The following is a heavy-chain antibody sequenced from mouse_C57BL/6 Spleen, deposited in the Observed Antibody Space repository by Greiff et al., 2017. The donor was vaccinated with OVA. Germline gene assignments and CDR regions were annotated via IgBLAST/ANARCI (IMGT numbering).Heavy chain of an antibody. CDR3: APHYYGSSYADY. V-gene: IGHV1-82*01. CDR2: IYPGDGDT. D-gene: IGHD1-1*01. J-gene: IGHJ2*01. Sequence: QVQLQQSGPELVKPGASVKISCKASGYAFSSSWMNWVKQRPGKGLEWIGRIYPGDGDTNYNGKFKGKATLTADKSSSTAYMQLSSLTSEDSAVYFCAPHYYGSSYADYWGQGTTLTVSS. CDR1: GYAFSSSW.